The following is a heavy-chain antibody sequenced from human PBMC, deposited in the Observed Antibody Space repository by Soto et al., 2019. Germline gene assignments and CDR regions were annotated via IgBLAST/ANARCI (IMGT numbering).Heavy chain of an antibody. J-gene: IGHJ3*01. CDR3: ATPGGRDFNAFDV. CDR2: IFPIDSDT. V-gene: IGHV5-51*01. CDR1: GYTFTRNW. D-gene: IGHD2-21*02. Sequence: GESLKISCKGSGYTFTRNWIGWVRQMPGKGLEWMGIIFPIDSDTRYSPSSQGQVAISADNSISTAYLQWSSLKASDTAIYYCATPGGRDFNAFDVWGQGTMVTVSS.